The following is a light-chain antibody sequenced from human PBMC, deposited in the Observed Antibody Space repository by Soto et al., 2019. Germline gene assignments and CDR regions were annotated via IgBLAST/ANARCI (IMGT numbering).Light chain of an antibody. J-gene: IGKJ2*01. V-gene: IGKV1-5*03. Sequence: DVQRTKYPSTLSAAVGDRVTITCRASQSISSWLAWYQQKPGKAPKLLIYKASSLESGVPSRFSGSGSGTEFTLTICSLQPDDAATYYCQQYNSYYTFGQGTKLEIK. CDR3: QQYNSYYT. CDR2: KAS. CDR1: QSISSW.